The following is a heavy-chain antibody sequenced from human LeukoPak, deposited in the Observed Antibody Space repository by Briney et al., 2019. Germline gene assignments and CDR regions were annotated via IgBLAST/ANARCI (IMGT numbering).Heavy chain of an antibody. CDR2: IRSKAYGGTT. CDR3: TRVFISAFTYDILTGYLPSDY. D-gene: IGHD3-9*01. CDR1: GITFSSYG. Sequence: GGTLRLSCAASGITFSSYGMSWVRQAPGKGLEWVGFIRSKAYGGTTEYAASVKGRFTISRDDSKSIAYLQMNSLKTEDTAVYYCTRVFISAFTYDILTGYLPSDYWGQGTLVTVSS. J-gene: IGHJ4*02. V-gene: IGHV3-49*04.